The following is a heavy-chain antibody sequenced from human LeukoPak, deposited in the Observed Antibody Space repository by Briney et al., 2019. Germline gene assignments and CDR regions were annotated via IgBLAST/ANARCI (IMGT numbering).Heavy chain of an antibody. J-gene: IGHJ4*02. CDR3: ARMIDYFDY. CDR1: GGSISSSIYY. CDR2: IYYSGST. D-gene: IGHD3-22*01. Sequence: PSETLSLTCTVSGGSISSSIYYWGWIRQPPGKGLEWIGYIYYSGSTNYNPSLKSRVTISVDTSKNQFSLKLSSVTAADTAVYYCARMIDYFDYWGQGTLVTVSS. V-gene: IGHV4-61*05.